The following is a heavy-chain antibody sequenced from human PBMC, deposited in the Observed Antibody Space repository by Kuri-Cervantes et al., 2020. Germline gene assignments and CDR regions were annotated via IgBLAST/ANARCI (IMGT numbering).Heavy chain of an antibody. CDR1: GFTFSSYE. V-gene: IGHV3-21*01. CDR3: ARDSGYYYGSGSQLYYYYGMDV. J-gene: IGHJ6*02. Sequence: GESLKISCAASGFTFSSYEMNWVRQAPGKGLEWVSSISSSSSYIYYADSVKGRFTISRDNAKNSLYLQMNSLRAEDTAVYYCARDSGYYYGSGSQLYYYYGMDVWGQGTTVTVSS. D-gene: IGHD3-10*01. CDR2: ISSSSSYI.